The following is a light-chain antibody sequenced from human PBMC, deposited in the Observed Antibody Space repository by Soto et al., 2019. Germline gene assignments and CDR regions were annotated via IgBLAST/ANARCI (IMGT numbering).Light chain of an antibody. CDR1: SSNIGSNY. Sequence: QAVVTQPPSASGTPGQRVTISCSGSSSNIGSNYVYWYQQLPGTAPKLLVCRNNLWPSGVPDRFSGSKSGTSDSLAISGLRSEDEAGYYCAAWNDSLSALYVFGTGTKVTVL. CDR2: RNN. V-gene: IGLV1-47*01. J-gene: IGLJ1*01. CDR3: AAWNDSLSALYV.